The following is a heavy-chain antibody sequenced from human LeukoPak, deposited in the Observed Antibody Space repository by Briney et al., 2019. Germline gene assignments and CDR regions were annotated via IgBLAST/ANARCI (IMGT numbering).Heavy chain of an antibody. V-gene: IGHV4-31*03. CDR1: GGSISSGGYY. CDR2: IYYSGST. CDR3: ATLPARYCSGGSCSHY. D-gene: IGHD2-15*01. J-gene: IGHJ4*02. Sequence: SQTLSLTCTVSGGSISSGGYYWSWIRQHPGKGLEWIGYIYYSGSTYYNPSLKSRVTISVDTSKNQFSLKLSSVTAADTAVYYCATLPARYCSGGSCSHYWGQGTLVTVSS.